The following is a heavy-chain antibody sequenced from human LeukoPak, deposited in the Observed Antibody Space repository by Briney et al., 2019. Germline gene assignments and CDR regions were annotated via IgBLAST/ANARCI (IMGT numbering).Heavy chain of an antibody. J-gene: IGHJ4*02. CDR1: GFTFIDYD. D-gene: IGHD6-19*01. CDR2: IGIRGDT. CDR3: ARGGIQVSGIDEFDY. V-gene: IGHV3-13*01. Sequence: GGSLRLSCAASGFTFIDYDMHWVRQVVGKGLEWVSAIGIRGDTHYSGSVEGRFTISRENAESSLYLQMNSLRAEDTAVYYCARGGIQVSGIDEFDYWGQGTLVTVSS.